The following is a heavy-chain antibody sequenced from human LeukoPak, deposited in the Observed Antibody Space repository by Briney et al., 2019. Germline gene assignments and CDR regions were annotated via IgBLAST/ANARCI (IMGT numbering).Heavy chain of an antibody. CDR1: GFTFSSYA. J-gene: IGHJ4*02. CDR2: ISGSGGST. D-gene: IGHD3-10*01. V-gene: IGHV3-23*01. CDR3: ARGADLLWFGELSAG. Sequence: GGSLRLSCAASGFTFSSYAMSWVRQPPGKGLEWVSAISGSGGSTYYADSVKGRFTISRDSSKNTLYLQMNSLRAEDTAVYYCARGADLLWFGELSAGWGQGTLVTVSS.